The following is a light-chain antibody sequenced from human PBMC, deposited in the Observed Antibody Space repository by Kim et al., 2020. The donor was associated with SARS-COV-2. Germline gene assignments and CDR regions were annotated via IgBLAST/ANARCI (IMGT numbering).Light chain of an antibody. CDR3: QKCDSAPWT. CDR2: AAS. J-gene: IGKJ1*01. Sequence: ASVGDRVTITCRASQDISNYLAWFQLKPGKAPKLLIYAASALQPGVPSRFSGSGSGTDLTLTVTSLQPEDVATYYCQKCDSAPWTFGEGTKVEIK. V-gene: IGKV1-27*01. CDR1: QDISNY.